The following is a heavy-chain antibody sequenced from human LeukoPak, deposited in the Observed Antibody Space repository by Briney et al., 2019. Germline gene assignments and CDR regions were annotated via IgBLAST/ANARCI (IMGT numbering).Heavy chain of an antibody. Sequence: GTSVKVSCKASGFTFTSCAMQWVRQARGQRLEWIGWIVVGSGNTNYAQKFQERVTITRDMSTSTAYMELSSLRSEDTAVYYCAAVMESYYDSSGYYSSFDYWGQGTLVTVSS. D-gene: IGHD3-22*01. CDR2: IVVGSGNT. CDR1: GFTFTSCA. J-gene: IGHJ4*02. V-gene: IGHV1-58*02. CDR3: AAVMESYYDSSGYYSSFDY.